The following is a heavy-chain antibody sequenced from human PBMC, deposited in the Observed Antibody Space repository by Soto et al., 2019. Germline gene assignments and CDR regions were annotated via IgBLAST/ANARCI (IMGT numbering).Heavy chain of an antibody. CDR1: GFTFSSYG. CDR3: AKDPPPAVAGGYVY. D-gene: IGHD6-19*01. J-gene: IGHJ4*02. V-gene: IGHV3-30*18. CDR2: ISYDGSNK. Sequence: GGSLRLSCAASGFTFSSYGMHWVRQAPGKGLEWVAVISYDGSNKYYADSVKGRFTISRDNSKNTLYLQMNSLRAEDTAVYYCAKDPPPAVAGGYVYWGQGTLVTVSS.